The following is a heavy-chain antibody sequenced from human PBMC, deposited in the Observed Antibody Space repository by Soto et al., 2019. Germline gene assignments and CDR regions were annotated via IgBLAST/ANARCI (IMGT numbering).Heavy chain of an antibody. D-gene: IGHD6-19*01. V-gene: IGHV4-4*02. CDR1: GGSISTNW. CDR3: ARHIAVSGTRGFDF. Sequence: QVQLQESGPGLMKPSGTLSLTCAVSGGSISTNWWSWVRQPPGKGLEWIGEIYHSGRTNYNTSLENRVTMSVDKSQTHLSLILNSVTAAATAVYYCARHIAVSGTRGFDFWGQGTLVTVSS. J-gene: IGHJ4*02. CDR2: IYHSGRT.